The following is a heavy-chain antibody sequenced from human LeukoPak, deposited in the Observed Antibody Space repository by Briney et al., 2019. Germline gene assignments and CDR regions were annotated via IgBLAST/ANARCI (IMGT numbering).Heavy chain of an antibody. V-gene: IGHV3-30*04. J-gene: IGHJ4*02. D-gene: IGHD2-15*01. CDR3: VKDFVAADEF. Sequence: PGGSLRLSCAASGFTFSSYAMHWVRQAPGKGLEWVAVISYDGSNKYYADSVKGRFTISRDNSKNTLYLQMNSLRPEDTAVYYCVKDFVAADEFWGQGTLVTVSS. CDR2: ISYDGSNK. CDR1: GFTFSSYA.